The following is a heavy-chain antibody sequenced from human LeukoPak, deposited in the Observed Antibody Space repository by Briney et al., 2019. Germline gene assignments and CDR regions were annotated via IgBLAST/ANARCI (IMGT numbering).Heavy chain of an antibody. CDR3: ARGDNVRAYYYGVDV. CDR2: ISSSSTYI. J-gene: IGHJ6*02. CDR1: GFTFSSYS. V-gene: IGHV3-21*01. Sequence: GGSLRLSCAASGFTFSSYSMNWVRQAPGKGLEWVSSISSSSTYIYYADSVKGRFTISRDNAKNSLYLQMNSLRAEDTSVYCCARGDNVRAYYYGVDVWGQGTTVTVSS. D-gene: IGHD1-1*01.